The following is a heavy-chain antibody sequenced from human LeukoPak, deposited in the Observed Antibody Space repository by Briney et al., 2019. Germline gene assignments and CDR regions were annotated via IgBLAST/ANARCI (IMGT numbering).Heavy chain of an antibody. CDR2: IYYSGST. V-gene: IGHV4-30-4*01. Sequence: PSETLSLTCTVSGGSISSGDYYWSWIRQPPGKGLEWIGYIYYSGSTYYNPSLKSRVTISVDTSKNQFSLKLSSVTAADTAVYYCARDLEFYCSSTSCRAFDIRGQGTMVTVSS. D-gene: IGHD2-2*01. CDR3: ARDLEFYCSSTSCRAFDI. J-gene: IGHJ3*02. CDR1: GGSISSGDYY.